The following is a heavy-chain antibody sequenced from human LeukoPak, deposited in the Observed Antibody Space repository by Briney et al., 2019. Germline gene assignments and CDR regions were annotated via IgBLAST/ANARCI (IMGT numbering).Heavy chain of an antibody. CDR1: GLTVSSNY. J-gene: IGHJ5*02. V-gene: IGHV3-23*01. D-gene: IGHD2-15*01. CDR2: ISGSGGST. CDR3: LRSGAGRAST. Sequence: GGSLRLSCAASGLTVSSNYMNWVRQAPGKGLEWVSAISGSGGSTYYADSVKGRFTISRDNSKNTLYLQMNSLRAEDTAVYYCLRSGAGRASTWGQETLVTVSS.